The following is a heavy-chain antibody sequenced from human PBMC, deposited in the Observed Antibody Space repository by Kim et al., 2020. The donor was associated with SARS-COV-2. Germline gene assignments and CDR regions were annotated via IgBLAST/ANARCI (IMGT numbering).Heavy chain of an antibody. CDR3: AKEEGSGYSSGCTYYYYGMDV. J-gene: IGHJ6*02. CDR2: ISYDVSNK. D-gene: IGHD6-19*01. CDR1: GFTFSSYG. V-gene: IGHV3-30*18. Sequence: GGSLRLSCAASGFTFSSYGMHWVRQAPGKGLEWVAVISYDVSNKYYADSVKGRFTISRDNSKNTLYLQMNSLRAEDTAVYYCAKEEGSGYSSGCTYYYYGMDVWGQGTTVTVSS.